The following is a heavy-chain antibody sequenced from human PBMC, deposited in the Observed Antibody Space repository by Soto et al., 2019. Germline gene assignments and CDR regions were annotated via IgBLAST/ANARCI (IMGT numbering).Heavy chain of an antibody. CDR3: AKVRERGYSGYDPMIKYYLDY. D-gene: IGHD5-12*01. Sequence: SLRLSCAASGFTFSSYAMSWVRQAPGKGLEWVSAISGSGGSTYYADSVKGRFTISRDNSKNTLYLQMNSLRAEDTAVYYCAKVRERGYSGYDPMIKYYLDYWGQGTLVTVSS. CDR1: GFTFSSYA. J-gene: IGHJ4*02. CDR2: ISGSGGST. V-gene: IGHV3-23*01.